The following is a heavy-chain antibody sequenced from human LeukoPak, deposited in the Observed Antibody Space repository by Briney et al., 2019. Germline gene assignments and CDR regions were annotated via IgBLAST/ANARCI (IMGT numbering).Heavy chain of an antibody. Sequence: GGSLRLSCAASGFTFSSSAMSWVRQAPGKGLEWVSNISGSGSGGSTYYADSVKGRFTISRDNSKNTLYLQMNSLRAEDTAVYYCAKGTSSGWTWGYYYYMDVWGKGTTVTISS. CDR3: AKGTSSGWTWGYYYYMDV. J-gene: IGHJ6*03. CDR2: ISGSGSGGST. CDR1: GFTFSSSA. V-gene: IGHV3-23*01. D-gene: IGHD6-19*01.